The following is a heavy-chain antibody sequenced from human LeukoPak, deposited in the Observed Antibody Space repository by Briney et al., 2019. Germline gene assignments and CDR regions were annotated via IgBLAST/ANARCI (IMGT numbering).Heavy chain of an antibody. J-gene: IGHJ6*03. D-gene: IGHD6-19*01. CDR1: GGSISSRSYC. CDR2: VHISGST. CDR3: ARVLAVAGGLGYYYMDV. V-gene: IGHV4-61*10. Sequence: PSETLSLTCTVSGGSISSRSYCWSWIRQPAGKGLEWIGHVHISGSTNYNSSLKSRVTISVDTSKNQFSLKLSSVTAADTAVYYCARVLAVAGGLGYYYMDVWGKGTTVTISS.